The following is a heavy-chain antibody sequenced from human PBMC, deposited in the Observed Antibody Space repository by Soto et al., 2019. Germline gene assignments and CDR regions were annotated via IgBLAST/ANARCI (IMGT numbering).Heavy chain of an antibody. V-gene: IGHV3-33*01. D-gene: IGHD7-27*01. CDR3: ARDSSTGEGFDF. Sequence: QVQLVESGGGVVQPGRSLRLSCAASGFTFSSYGMHWVRQAPGKGLEWMAVIWYDGNSKDYGDSVRGRFTVSRDNSKNTLHLQTGSLRAEETAVYYCARDSSTGEGFDFWGQGTLVTVSS. CDR1: GFTFSSYG. CDR2: IWYDGNSK. J-gene: IGHJ4*02.